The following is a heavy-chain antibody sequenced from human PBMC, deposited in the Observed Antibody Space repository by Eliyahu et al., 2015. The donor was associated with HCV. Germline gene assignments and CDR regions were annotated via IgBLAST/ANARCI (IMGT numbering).Heavy chain of an antibody. V-gene: IGHV4-39*01. Sequence: QLQLQESGPGLVKPSETLSLTCTVSGGSISSSSYYWGWIRQPPGKGLEWIGSIYYSGRTHYNPSLKSRVTISVDTSKNQFSLKLSSVTAADTAVYYCARQRLTVFGVVIPRGMDVWGQGTTVTVSS. CDR1: GGSISSSSYY. J-gene: IGHJ6*02. CDR2: IYYSGRT. D-gene: IGHD3-3*01. CDR3: ARQRLTVFGVVIPRGMDV.